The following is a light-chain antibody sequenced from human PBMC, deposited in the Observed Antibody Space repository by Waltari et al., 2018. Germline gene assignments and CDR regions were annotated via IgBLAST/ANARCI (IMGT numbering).Light chain of an antibody. V-gene: IGLV2-23*02. CDR3: SSYAGRSILI. CDR1: SSEAASHIL. CDR2: EVF. Sequence: QSALTQPASVSGSPGQSITISCPGTSSEAASHILFSWYQQYPGKAPRLVIYEVFKRPASVSSRFSGSKSGSTASLTISGVQAEDEATYYCSSYAGRSILIFGGGT. J-gene: IGLJ2*01.